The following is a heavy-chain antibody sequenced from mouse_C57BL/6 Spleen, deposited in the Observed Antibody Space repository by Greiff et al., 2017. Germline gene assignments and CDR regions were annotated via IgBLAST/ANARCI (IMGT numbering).Heavy chain of an antibody. J-gene: IGHJ4*01. D-gene: IGHD1-1*01. CDR1: GYTFTEYT. V-gene: IGHV1-62-2*01. Sequence: QVQLKQSGAELVKPGASVKLSCKASGYTFTEYTIHWVKQRSGQGLEWIGWFYPGSGSIKYNEKFKDKATLTADKSSSTVYMELSRLTSEDSAVYFCARHEEYYGSSYDYAMDYWGQGTSVTVSS. CDR3: ARHEEYYGSSYDYAMDY. CDR2: FYPGSGSI.